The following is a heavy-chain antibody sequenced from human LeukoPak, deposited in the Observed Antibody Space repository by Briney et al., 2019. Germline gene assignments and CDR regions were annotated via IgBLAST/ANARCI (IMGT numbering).Heavy chain of an antibody. Sequence: ASVKVSCKASGYTFTSYDINWVRQATGQGLEWMGWMNPNSGNTGYAQKFQGRATMTRNTPISTAYMELSSLRSEDTAVYYCARRSRTRGYSYGSLNWFDPWGQGTLVTVSS. V-gene: IGHV1-8*01. CDR1: GYTFTSYD. CDR3: ARRSRTRGYSYGSLNWFDP. J-gene: IGHJ5*02. D-gene: IGHD5-18*01. CDR2: MNPNSGNT.